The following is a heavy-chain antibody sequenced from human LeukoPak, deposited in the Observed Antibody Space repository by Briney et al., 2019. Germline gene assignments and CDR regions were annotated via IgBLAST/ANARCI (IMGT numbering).Heavy chain of an antibody. D-gene: IGHD2-15*01. CDR2: INTSTGNP. CDR1: GYTFTTYA. CDR3: AREGFECSGGSCYSDY. Sequence: ASVKFSCKASGYTFTTYAINWVRQAPGQGLEWMGWINTSTGNPTYVHDFTGRFVFSLDTSVSTAYLQVSSLKAEDTAVYYCAREGFECSGGSCYSDYWGQGTLVTVSS. V-gene: IGHV7-4-1*02. J-gene: IGHJ4*02.